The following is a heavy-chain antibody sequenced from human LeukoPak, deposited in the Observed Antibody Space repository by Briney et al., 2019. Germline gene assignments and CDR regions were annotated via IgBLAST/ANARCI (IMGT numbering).Heavy chain of an antibody. J-gene: IGHJ6*04. CDR2: ISAYNGNT. D-gene: IGHD3-3*01. CDR3: AREASGNYDFWSGKMDV. Sequence: GASVKVSCKASGGTFSSYAISWVRQAPGQGLEWMGWISAYNGNTNYAQKLQGRVTMTTDTSTSTAYMELSRLRSDDTAVYYCAREASGNYDFWSGKMDVWGKGTTVTVSS. V-gene: IGHV1-18*01. CDR1: GGTFSSYA.